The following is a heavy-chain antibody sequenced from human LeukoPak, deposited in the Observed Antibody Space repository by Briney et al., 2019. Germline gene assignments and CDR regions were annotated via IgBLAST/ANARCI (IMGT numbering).Heavy chain of an antibody. D-gene: IGHD6-13*01. CDR1: GFTFSSYA. CDR2: ISYDGSNK. CDR3: AKVEAAGFDY. V-gene: IGHV3-30*18. Sequence: GGSLRLSCAASGFTFSSYAMSWVRQAPGKGLEWVAVISYDGSNKYYADSVKGRFTISRDNSKNTLYLQMNSLRAEDTAVYYCAKVEAAGFDYWGQGTLVTVSS. J-gene: IGHJ4*02.